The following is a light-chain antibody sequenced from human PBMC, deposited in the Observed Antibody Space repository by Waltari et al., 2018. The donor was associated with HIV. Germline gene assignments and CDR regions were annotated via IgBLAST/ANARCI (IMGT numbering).Light chain of an antibody. J-gene: IGLJ2*01. CDR1: TVDVGAFNF. V-gene: IGLV2-14*01. CDR2: EVH. CDR3: TSYTSGSVL. Sequence: QSALTQPASVSGSPGQSITISCTGITVDVGAFNFVSWYQHHPVKAPKLIIYEVHNRPSGVSDRFSGSKSGNSASLTISGLQTADEADYYCTSYTSGSVLFGGGTNLTVL.